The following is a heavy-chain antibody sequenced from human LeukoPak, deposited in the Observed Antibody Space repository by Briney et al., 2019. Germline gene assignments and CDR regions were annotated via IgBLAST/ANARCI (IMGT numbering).Heavy chain of an antibody. V-gene: IGHV4-38-2*01. CDR3: ARLPPYSSSSYYFDY. CDR2: IYHSGIT. Sequence: SSETLSLTCAVSGYSISSGYYWGWIRQPPGKGLEWIGSIYHSGITYYNPSLKSRVTISVDTSKNQFSLKLSSVTAADTAVYYCARLPPYSSSSYYFDYWGQGTLVTVSS. J-gene: IGHJ4*02. D-gene: IGHD6-6*01. CDR1: GYSISSGYY.